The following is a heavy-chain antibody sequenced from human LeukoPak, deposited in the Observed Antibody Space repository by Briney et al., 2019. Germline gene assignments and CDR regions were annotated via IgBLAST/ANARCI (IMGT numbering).Heavy chain of an antibody. D-gene: IGHD3-16*01. Sequence: GGSLRLSCAASGFTFSSYWRNWARQAPGKGLEWVASINHNGNVNYYVDSVKGRFTISRDNAKNSLYLQMSNLRAEDTAVYFCARGGGLDVWGQGATVTVSS. V-gene: IGHV3-7*03. CDR1: GFTFSSYW. CDR2: INHNGNVN. J-gene: IGHJ6*02. CDR3: ARGGGLDV.